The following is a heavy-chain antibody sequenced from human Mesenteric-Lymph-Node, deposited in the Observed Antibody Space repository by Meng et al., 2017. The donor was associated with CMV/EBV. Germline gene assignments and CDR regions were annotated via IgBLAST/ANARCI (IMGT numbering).Heavy chain of an antibody. V-gene: IGHV3-43*01. CDR1: GFTFDDYT. J-gene: IGHJ4*02. CDR3: AKDIYEGYCSSTSCSDYFDY. Sequence: GEALKTSCAASGFTFDDYTMHWVRQAPGKGVEWVSLISWDGGSTYYADSVKGRFTISRDNSKNSLYLQMNSLRTEDTALYYCAKDIYEGYCSSTSCSDYFDYWGQGTLVTVSS. D-gene: IGHD2-2*01. CDR2: ISWDGGST.